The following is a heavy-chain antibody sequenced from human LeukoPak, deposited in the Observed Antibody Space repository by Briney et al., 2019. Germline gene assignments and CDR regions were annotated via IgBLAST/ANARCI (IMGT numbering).Heavy chain of an antibody. J-gene: IGHJ4*02. CDR2: INKDGSEI. V-gene: IGHV3-7*01. Sequence: PGGSLRLSCEASGFTFSTYSMSWVRQAPGKGLQWVANINKDGSEILYVDSVKGRFTISRDNAKNSLYLQMNSLRADDTAVYYCARDRSAARLYFFDYWGQGTLATVSS. D-gene: IGHD6-6*01. CDR3: ARDRSAARLYFFDY. CDR1: GFTFSTYS.